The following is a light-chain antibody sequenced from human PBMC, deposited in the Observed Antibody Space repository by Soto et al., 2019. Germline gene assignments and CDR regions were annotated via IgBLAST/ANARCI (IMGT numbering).Light chain of an antibody. J-gene: IGLJ1*01. V-gene: IGLV2-14*01. CDR3: SSYTSSSTLLD. CDR2: DVS. CDR1: SSDFGGYNY. Sequence: QSALTQPASVSGSPGQSITISCTGTSSDFGGYNYVSWYQQHPGKAPKLMIYDVSNRPSGVSNRFSGSKSGNTASLTISGLQAEDESDYYCSSYTSSSTLLDFGTGTKVTVL.